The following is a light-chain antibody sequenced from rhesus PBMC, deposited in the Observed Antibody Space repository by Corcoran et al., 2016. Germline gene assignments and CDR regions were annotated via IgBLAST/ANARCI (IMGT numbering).Light chain of an antibody. J-gene: IGKJ2*01. Sequence: ETVVTQSPATLSLSPGERATLSCRASQSVGSNLAWYHHRPGPAPKLPINVASSRATGFPDRYSGSGSGTEFTLTISDLKHEDVGVYYCQQYNNWNSFGQGTKVEIK. CDR2: VAS. CDR1: QSVGSN. CDR3: QQYNNWNS. V-gene: IGKV3-42*02.